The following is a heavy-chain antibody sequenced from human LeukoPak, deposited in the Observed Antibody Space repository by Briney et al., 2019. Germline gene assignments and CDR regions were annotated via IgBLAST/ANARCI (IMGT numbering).Heavy chain of an antibody. CDR1: GSMYNYY. CDR3: VRHNSDWYVEY. CDR2: IHSTGSI. D-gene: IGHD3-9*01. Sequence: SETLSLTCTVSGSMYNYYWSWIRQPPGKGLEWIGYIHSTGSIKYNPSLKSRVTISLDTSKNQFSLKLRSVIAADMAIYYCVRHNSDWYVEYWGRGTLVTVSS. J-gene: IGHJ4*02. V-gene: IGHV4-59*08.